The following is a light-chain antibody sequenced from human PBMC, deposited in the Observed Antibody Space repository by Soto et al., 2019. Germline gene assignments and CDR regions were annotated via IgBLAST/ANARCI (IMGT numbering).Light chain of an antibody. J-gene: IGLJ1*01. CDR3: TSYTSISTYV. CDR2: EVS. CDR1: SSDVGGYNH. V-gene: IGLV2-14*01. Sequence: QSALTRPASASESPGQSITISCAGTSSDVGGYNHVSWYQQHADKAPKLLIHEVSNRPSGVSNRFSGSKSGNTASLTISGPQAEDEADYYCTSYTSISTYVFGTGTKVTVL.